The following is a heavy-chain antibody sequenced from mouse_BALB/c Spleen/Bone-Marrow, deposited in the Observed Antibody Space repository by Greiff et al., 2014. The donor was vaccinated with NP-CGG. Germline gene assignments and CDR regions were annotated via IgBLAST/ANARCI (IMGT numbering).Heavy chain of an antibody. D-gene: IGHD2-2*01. Sequence: EVMLVESGGGLVKLGGSLKLSCAASGFTFSNYYMSWVRQTPEKRLELVAAINTNGGNTFYPDTVEGRFTISRDNAKNTLYLQMSSLKSEDSALYYCARHRQWLSPFDYWGQGTTLTVSS. CDR1: GFTFSNYY. V-gene: IGHV5-6-2*01. J-gene: IGHJ2*01. CDR3: ARHRQWLSPFDY. CDR2: INTNGGNT.